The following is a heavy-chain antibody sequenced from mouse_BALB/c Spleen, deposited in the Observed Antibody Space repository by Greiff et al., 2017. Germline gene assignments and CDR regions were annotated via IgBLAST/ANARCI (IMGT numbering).Heavy chain of an antibody. CDR1: GFTFSSFG. CDR2: ISSGSSTI. V-gene: IGHV5-17*02. J-gene: IGHJ4*01. CDR3: ARGRQLGLEGYAMDY. D-gene: IGHD3-2*01. Sequence: EVNLVESGGGLVQPGGSRKLTCAASGFTFSSFGMHWVRQAPEEGLEWVAYISSGSSTIYYADTVKGRFTISRDNPKNTLFLQMTSLRSEDTAMYYCARGRQLGLEGYAMDYWGQGTSVTVSS.